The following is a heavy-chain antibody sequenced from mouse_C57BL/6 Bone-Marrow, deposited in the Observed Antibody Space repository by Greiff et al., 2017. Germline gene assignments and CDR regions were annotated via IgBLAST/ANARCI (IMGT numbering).Heavy chain of an antibody. J-gene: IGHJ2*01. V-gene: IGHV14-4*01. CDR1: GFNIKDDY. Sequence: VQLQQSGAELVRPGASVKLSCTASGFNIKDDYMHWVKQRPEQGLEWIGWIDPENGDTEYASKFQGKATITADTSSNAAYLQLSSLTSEDTAVYYCTTSIYYGNPGYCDYWGQGTTLTVSS. CDR2: IDPENGDT. D-gene: IGHD2-1*01. CDR3: TTSIYYGNPGYCDY.